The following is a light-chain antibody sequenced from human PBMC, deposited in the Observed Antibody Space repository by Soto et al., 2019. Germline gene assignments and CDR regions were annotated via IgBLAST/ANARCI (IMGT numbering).Light chain of an antibody. Sequence: EIVLTQSPGTLSLSPGERATLSCRASQSVTSSYLAWYQQKPGQAPRLLIYGASRKAAGIPDRFSGSGSGTDFTRTISRRESEDVAVYYCQQYGSSPRTFGQGTKVEIK. J-gene: IGKJ1*01. CDR2: GAS. V-gene: IGKV3-20*01. CDR3: QQYGSSPRT. CDR1: QSVTSSY.